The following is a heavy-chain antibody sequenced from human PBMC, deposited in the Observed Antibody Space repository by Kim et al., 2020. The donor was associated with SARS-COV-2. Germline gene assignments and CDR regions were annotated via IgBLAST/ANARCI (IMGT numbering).Heavy chain of an antibody. D-gene: IGHD3-16*02. V-gene: IGHV3-23*01. J-gene: IGHJ4*02. CDR2: ISGSGGST. CDR1: GFTFSSYA. CDR3: AKEGDDYVWGSYRYTPSRFDY. Sequence: GGSLRLSCAASGFTFSSYAMSWVRQAPGKGLEWVSAISGSGGSTYYADSVKGRFTISRDNSKNTLYLQMNSLRAEDTAVYYCAKEGDDYVWGSYRYTPSRFDYWGQGTLVTVSS.